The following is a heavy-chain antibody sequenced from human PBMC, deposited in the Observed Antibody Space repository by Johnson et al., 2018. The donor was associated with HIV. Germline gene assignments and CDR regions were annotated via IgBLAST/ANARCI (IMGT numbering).Heavy chain of an antibody. Sequence: QVQLVESGGGVVQPGRSLRLSCAASGFTLSYYGVHWVRQAPGKGLEWVAVISNDGSNKQYVESVKGRFTISRDNSKNTIYLQMNNLRAEETAVYYCATAAAGLDAFDVWGQGTMVTVSS. CDR3: ATAAAGLDAFDV. CDR2: ISNDGSNK. CDR1: GFTLSYYG. V-gene: IGHV3-30*03. J-gene: IGHJ3*01. D-gene: IGHD6-13*01.